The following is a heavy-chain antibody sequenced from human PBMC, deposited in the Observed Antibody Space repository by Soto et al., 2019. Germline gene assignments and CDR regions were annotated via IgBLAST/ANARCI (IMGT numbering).Heavy chain of an antibody. CDR1: GYTFTSYG. Sequence: ASVKVSCKASGYTFTSYGISWVRQAPGQGLEWMGWISAYNGNTNYAQKLQGRVTMTTDTSTSTAYMELRSLRSDDTAVYYCARGAYYEFWSGDWSDYNWFDPWGQGTLVTVSS. J-gene: IGHJ5*02. D-gene: IGHD3-3*01. CDR2: ISAYNGNT. V-gene: IGHV1-18*01. CDR3: ARGAYYEFWSGDWSDYNWFDP.